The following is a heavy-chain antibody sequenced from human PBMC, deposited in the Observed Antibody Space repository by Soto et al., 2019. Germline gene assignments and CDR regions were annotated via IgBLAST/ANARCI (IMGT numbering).Heavy chain of an antibody. CDR3: ARPFYTAGTSYGMDV. CDR2: IDPSDSYT. Sequence: LGESLKISCKGSGYSFTSYWISWVRQMPGKGLEWMGRIDPSDSYTNYSPSFQGHVTISADKSISTAYLQWSSLKASDTAMYYCARPFYTAGTSYGMDVWGQGTTVTVSS. CDR1: GYSFTSYW. J-gene: IGHJ6*02. D-gene: IGHD1-1*01. V-gene: IGHV5-10-1*01.